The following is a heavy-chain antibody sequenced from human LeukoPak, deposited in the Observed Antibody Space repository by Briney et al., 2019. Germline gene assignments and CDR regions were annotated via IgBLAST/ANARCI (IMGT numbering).Heavy chain of an antibody. CDR3: VRDRHTVAVAATLDY. D-gene: IGHD6-19*01. Sequence: ASVKVSCKSSGYTFTGNYMHWVRQAPGQGLEWMGWINPNSGDTKYAQNFQDRVTMTRDTSITTTYMELSSLRSDDTAVYYCVRDRHTVAVAATLDYWGQGTLVIASS. V-gene: IGHV1-2*02. CDR1: GYTFTGNY. J-gene: IGHJ4*02. CDR2: INPNSGDT.